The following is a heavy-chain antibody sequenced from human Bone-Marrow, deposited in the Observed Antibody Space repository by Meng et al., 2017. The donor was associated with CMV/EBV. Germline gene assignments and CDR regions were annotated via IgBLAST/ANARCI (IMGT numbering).Heavy chain of an antibody. CDR1: GFTFSNYW. V-gene: IGHV3-7*01. CDR3: AREVVVVAATAYYYYGMDV. J-gene: IGHJ6*02. D-gene: IGHD2-15*01. CDR2: IQQDGSEK. Sequence: GESLKISCAASGFTFSNYWMSWVRQAPGKGLEWVANIQQDGSEKYYVDSVKGRFTISRDNAKHSLYLQMNSLRAEDTAVYYCAREVVVVAATAYYYYGMDVWGQGTTVTVSS.